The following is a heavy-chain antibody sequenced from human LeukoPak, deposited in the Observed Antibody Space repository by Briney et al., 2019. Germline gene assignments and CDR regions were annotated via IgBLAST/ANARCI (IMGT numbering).Heavy chain of an antibody. J-gene: IGHJ4*02. CDR3: AKDGLSLGVAPAAIGDY. D-gene: IGHD2-2*02. CDR2: IRYDGSNK. V-gene: IGHV3-30*02. CDR1: GFTFSSYG. Sequence: PGGSLRLSCAASGFTFSSYGMHWVRQAPGKGLEWVAFIRYDGSNKYYADSVKGRFTISRDNSKNTLYLQMNSLRAEDTAVYYCAKDGLSLGVAPAAIGDYWGQGTLVTVSS.